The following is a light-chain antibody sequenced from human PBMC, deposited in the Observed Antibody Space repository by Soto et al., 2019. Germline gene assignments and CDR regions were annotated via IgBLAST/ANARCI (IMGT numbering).Light chain of an antibody. CDR3: QQNNNCRT. CDR2: GAS. Sequence: EILLTQSPATLSVSPGDIATLSFRASQSISNNLTWYQQKPGQPPRLLIYGASTWATGVPGRFSGSGSGTEFTLTISSLQSEDFAIYYCQQNNNCRTFGRGTKVDIK. V-gene: IGKV3-15*01. CDR1: QSISNN. J-gene: IGKJ1*01.